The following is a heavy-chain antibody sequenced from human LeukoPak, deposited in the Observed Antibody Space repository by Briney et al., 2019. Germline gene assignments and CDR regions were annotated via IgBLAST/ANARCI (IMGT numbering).Heavy chain of an antibody. CDR2: INPSGGST. D-gene: IGHD6-19*01. CDR3: ARDHGQSVVRIFLDY. J-gene: IGHJ4*02. Sequence: ASVKVSCKAYGYTFTSYYMHWVRQAPGQGLEWMGIINPSGGSTSYAQKFQGRVTMTTDTSTTTVYMELSSLRSEDTAVYYCARDHGQSVVRIFLDYCGQGTLVTVSS. CDR1: GYTFTSYY. V-gene: IGHV1-46*01.